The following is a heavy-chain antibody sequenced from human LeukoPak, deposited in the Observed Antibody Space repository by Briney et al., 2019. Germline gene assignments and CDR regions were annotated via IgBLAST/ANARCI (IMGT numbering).Heavy chain of an antibody. CDR1: GFTFSSYE. J-gene: IGHJ4*02. CDR2: ISSSGSTI. Sequence: PGGSLRLSCAASGFTFSSYEMNWVRQAPGKGLEWVSYISSSGSTIYYAGSVKGRFTISRDNAKNSLYLQMNSLRAEDTAVYYCAFLGYGSGFNSGYWGQGTLVTVSS. D-gene: IGHD3-10*01. V-gene: IGHV3-48*03. CDR3: AFLGYGSGFNSGY.